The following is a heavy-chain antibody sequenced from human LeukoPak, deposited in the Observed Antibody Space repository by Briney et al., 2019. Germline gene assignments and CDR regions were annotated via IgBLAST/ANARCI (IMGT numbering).Heavy chain of an antibody. V-gene: IGHV3-30*04. CDR1: GFTFSSYA. CDR2: ISYDGSNK. J-gene: IGHJ6*04. CDR3: ARDRRVPAAMDYYYYYGMDV. Sequence: GGSLRLSCAASGFTFSSYAMHWVRQAPGKGLEWVAVISYDGSNKYYADSVKGRFTISRDNSKNTLYLQMNSLRAEDTAVYYCARDRRVPAAMDYYYYYGMDVWGKGTTVTVSS. D-gene: IGHD2-2*01.